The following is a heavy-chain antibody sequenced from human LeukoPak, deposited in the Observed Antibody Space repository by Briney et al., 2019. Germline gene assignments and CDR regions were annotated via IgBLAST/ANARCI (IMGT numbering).Heavy chain of an antibody. J-gene: IGHJ4*02. CDR3: AILPSGDGYANFDY. D-gene: IGHD5-24*01. CDR2: IIPTFGIA. Sequence: ASVKVSCKASGGTFSSYAISWVRQAPGQGLEWMGRIIPTFGIANYAQKFQGRVTITADKSTSTAYMELSSLRSEDTAVYYCAILPSGDGYANFDYWGQGTLVTVSS. V-gene: IGHV1-69*04. CDR1: GGTFSSYA.